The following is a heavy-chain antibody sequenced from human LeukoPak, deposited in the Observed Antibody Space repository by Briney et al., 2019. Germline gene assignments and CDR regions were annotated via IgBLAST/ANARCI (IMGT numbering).Heavy chain of an antibody. CDR1: GGSFSGYY. J-gene: IGHJ6*03. V-gene: IGHV4-34*01. D-gene: IGHD6-19*01. CDR3: ARAHPYSSDWYTGGWSYYYYMDV. Sequence: SETLSLTCAVYGGSFSGYYWSWIRQPPGKGLEWIGEINHSGSTNYNPSLKSRVTISVDTSKNQFSLKLSSVTAADTAVYYCARAHPYSSDWYTGGWSYYYYMDVWGKGTTVTVSS. CDR2: INHSGST.